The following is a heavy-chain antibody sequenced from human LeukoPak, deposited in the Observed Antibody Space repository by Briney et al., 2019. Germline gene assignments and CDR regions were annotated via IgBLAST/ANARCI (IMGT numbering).Heavy chain of an antibody. D-gene: IGHD5-12*01. CDR3: ARDGGYAAKSWGNYFDC. CDR2: IYYSGST. CDR1: GGSISSYY. J-gene: IGHJ4*02. V-gene: IGHV4-59*01. Sequence: SETLSLTCTVSGGSISSYYWSWIRQPPGKGLEWIGYIYYSGSTNYNPSLKSRVTISVDTSKNQFSLKLSSVTAADTAVYYCARDGGYAAKSWGNYFDCWGQGTLVTVSS.